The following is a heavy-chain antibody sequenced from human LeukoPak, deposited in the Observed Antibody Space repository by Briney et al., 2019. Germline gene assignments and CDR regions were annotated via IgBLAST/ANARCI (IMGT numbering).Heavy chain of an antibody. CDR2: IYTSGST. CDR3: ARSGSGYSYGYRYYYYYYMDV. CDR1: GGSISSYY. V-gene: IGHV4-4*07. Sequence: PSETLSLTCTVSGGSISSYYWSWLRQPAGKGLEWIGRIYTSGSTNYNPSLKSRVTMSVDTSKNQFSLKLSSVTAADTAVYYCARSGSGYSYGYRYYYYYYMDVWGKGTTVTVSS. J-gene: IGHJ6*03. D-gene: IGHD5-18*01.